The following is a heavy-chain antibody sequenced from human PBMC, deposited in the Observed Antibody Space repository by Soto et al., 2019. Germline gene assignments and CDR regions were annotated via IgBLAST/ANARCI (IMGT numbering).Heavy chain of an antibody. CDR1: VCSIIRSYFY. D-gene: IGHD1-20*01. CDR2: IFYLWSS. CDR3: ARPSLAFSKNNCLEH. J-gene: IGHJ4*02. Sequence: SETLSLTCTFSVCSIIRSYFYWCLFRQPPGKGLEWIGSIFYLWSSYYNPSLKSRVTMSVDTSKNQFYMRLRSVTAADTALYFCARPSLAFSKNNCLEHWGKGIMVNVSS. V-gene: IGHV4-39*01.